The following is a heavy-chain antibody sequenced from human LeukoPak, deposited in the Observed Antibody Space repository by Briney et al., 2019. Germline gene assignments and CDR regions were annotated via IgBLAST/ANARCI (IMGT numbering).Heavy chain of an antibody. CDR1: GFTFSSYA. Sequence: GGSLRLSCAASGFTFSSYAMSWVRQAPGKGLEWVSAMSGSGASTYYADSVKGRFTISRDNSKNTLYLQMNSLRAEDTAVYYCVRGSLASGVVVYYYYYLDVWGKGTTVTVSS. CDR2: MSGSGAST. V-gene: IGHV3-23*01. J-gene: IGHJ6*03. D-gene: IGHD3-3*01. CDR3: VRGSLASGVVVYYYYYLDV.